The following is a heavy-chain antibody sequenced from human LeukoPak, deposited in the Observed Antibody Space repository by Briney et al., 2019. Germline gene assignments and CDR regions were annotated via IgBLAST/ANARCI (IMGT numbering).Heavy chain of an antibody. CDR3: ARERQWLVPDAFDI. CDR2: IYYSGST. D-gene: IGHD6-19*01. V-gene: IGHV4-39*07. Sequence: PSETLSLTCTVSGGSISSYYWGWIRQPPGKGLEWIGSIYYSGSTYYNPSLKSRVTISVDTSKNQFSLKLSSVTAADTAVYYCARERQWLVPDAFDIWGQGTMVTVSS. J-gene: IGHJ3*02. CDR1: GGSISSYY.